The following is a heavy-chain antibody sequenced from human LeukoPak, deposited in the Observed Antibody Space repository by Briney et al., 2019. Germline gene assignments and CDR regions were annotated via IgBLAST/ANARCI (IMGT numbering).Heavy chain of an antibody. Sequence: GGSLRLSCAASGFTFSSYSMHWVRQAPGKGLEWVAVISYDGSNKYYADSVKGRFTISRDNSKNTLYLQMNSLRAEDTAVYYCARDTFAVQYYYHYGMDVWGQGTTVTVSS. CDR1: GFTFSSYS. V-gene: IGHV3-30-3*01. D-gene: IGHD3-3*02. J-gene: IGHJ6*02. CDR3: ARDTFAVQYYYHYGMDV. CDR2: ISYDGSNK.